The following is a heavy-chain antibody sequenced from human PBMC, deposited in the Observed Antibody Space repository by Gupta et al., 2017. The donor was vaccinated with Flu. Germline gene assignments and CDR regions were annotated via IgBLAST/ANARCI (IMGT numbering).Heavy chain of an antibody. CDR3: AKDLGSGERYYYGMDV. Sequence: EVQLVESGGGLVQPGRSLRLSCAASGFTFDDSAMHWDRQAPGKGLEWVSGISWNSGSIGYADSVKGRFTISRDNAKNSLYLQMNSLRAEDTALYYCAKDLGSGERYYYGMDVWGQGTTVTVSS. CDR1: GFTFDDSA. D-gene: IGHD3-16*01. V-gene: IGHV3-9*01. J-gene: IGHJ6*02. CDR2: ISWNSGSI.